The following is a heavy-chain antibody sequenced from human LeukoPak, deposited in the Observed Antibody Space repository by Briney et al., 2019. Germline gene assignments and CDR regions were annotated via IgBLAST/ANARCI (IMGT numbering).Heavy chain of an antibody. CDR2: ISSSSSYT. Sequence: GGSLRLSCAASGFTFSDYYMRWIRQAPGKGLEWVSHISSSSSYTNYADSVKGRFTISRDNTKNSLYLQVNSLRADNTAVYYCARDKRRVVDHYSYGMDVWGQGTTVTVSS. D-gene: IGHD2-21*01. J-gene: IGHJ6*02. V-gene: IGHV3-11*06. CDR1: GFTFSDYY. CDR3: ARDKRRVVDHYSYGMDV.